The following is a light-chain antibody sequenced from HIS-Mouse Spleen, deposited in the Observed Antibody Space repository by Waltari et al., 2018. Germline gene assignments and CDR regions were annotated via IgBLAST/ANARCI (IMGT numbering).Light chain of an antibody. Sequence: EIVMTQSPATLSVSPGERATLSCRASQSVSSNLAWYQQKPGQAPRLLIYGASSRATGIPDRFSGSGSGTDFTLTISRLEPEDFAVYYCQQYGSSLFGPGTKVDIK. CDR1: QSVSSN. CDR3: QQYGSSL. CDR2: GAS. V-gene: IGKV3-20*01. J-gene: IGKJ3*01.